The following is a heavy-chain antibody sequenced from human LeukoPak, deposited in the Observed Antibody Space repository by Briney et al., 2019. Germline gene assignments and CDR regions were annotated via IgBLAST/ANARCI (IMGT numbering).Heavy chain of an antibody. D-gene: IGHD3-22*01. CDR2: ISSSGSTI. J-gene: IGHJ4*02. CDR3: ARARAYYYDSSGYYYFDY. V-gene: IGHV3-11*01. Sequence: PGGSLRLSCAASGFTFSDYYMSWIRQAPGKGLEWVSYISSSGSTIYYADSVKGRFTISRDNAKNSLYLQMNSLRAEDTAVYYCARARAYYYDSSGYYYFDYWGQGTLVTVSS. CDR1: GFTFSDYY.